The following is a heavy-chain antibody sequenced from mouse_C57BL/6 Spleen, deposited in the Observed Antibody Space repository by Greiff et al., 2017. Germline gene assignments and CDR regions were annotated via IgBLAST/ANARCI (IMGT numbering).Heavy chain of an antibody. D-gene: IGHD1-1*01. Sequence: EVQLQQSGPELVKPGASVKISCKASGYTFTDYYMNWVKQSHGKSLEWIGAINPNNGGTSYNQKFKGKATLTVDKSSSTAYMELRSLTSEDSAVYYCARSLYYGGENYWGQGTTLTVSS. CDR1: GYTFTDYY. J-gene: IGHJ2*01. CDR2: INPNNGGT. CDR3: ARSLYYGGENY. V-gene: IGHV1-26*01.